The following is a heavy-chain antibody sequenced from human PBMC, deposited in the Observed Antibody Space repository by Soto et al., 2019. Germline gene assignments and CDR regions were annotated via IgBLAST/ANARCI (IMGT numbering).Heavy chain of an antibody. CDR3: ARDDGSSGLDY. J-gene: IGHJ4*02. D-gene: IGHD6-19*01. CDR2: IYYSGST. Sequence: ASETLSLTCTVSGGSISSYYWSWIRQPPGKGLEWIGYIYYSGSTNYNPSLKSRVTISVDTSKNQFSLKLSSVTAADTAVYYCARDDGSSGLDYWGQGTLVTVSS. V-gene: IGHV4-59*01. CDR1: GGSISSYY.